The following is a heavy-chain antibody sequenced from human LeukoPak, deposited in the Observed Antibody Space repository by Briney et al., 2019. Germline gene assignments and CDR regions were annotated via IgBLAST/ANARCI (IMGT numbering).Heavy chain of an antibody. D-gene: IGHD3-22*01. Sequence: SVKVSCKASGGTFSSYAISWVRQAPGQGLEWMGRIIPIFGTANYAQKFQGRVTITTDESTSTAYMELSSLRSEDTAVYYCARGISYYDSSGYYSGALDIWGQGTMVTVSS. CDR1: GGTFSSYA. V-gene: IGHV1-69*05. CDR2: IIPIFGTA. J-gene: IGHJ3*02. CDR3: ARGISYYDSSGYYSGALDI.